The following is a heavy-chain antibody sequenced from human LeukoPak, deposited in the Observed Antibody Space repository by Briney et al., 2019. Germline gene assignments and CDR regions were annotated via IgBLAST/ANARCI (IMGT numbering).Heavy chain of an antibody. J-gene: IGHJ2*01. CDR3: ARGSGRYWYSDL. D-gene: IGHD6-19*01. V-gene: IGHV3-30-3*01. Sequence: GGSLRLSCAASGFTFSSYAMHWVRQAPGKGLEWVAVISYDGSNKYYADSVKGRFTISRDNSKNTLYLQMDSLRAEDTAVYYCARGSGRYWYSDLWGRGTLVTVSS. CDR2: ISYDGSNK. CDR1: GFTFSSYA.